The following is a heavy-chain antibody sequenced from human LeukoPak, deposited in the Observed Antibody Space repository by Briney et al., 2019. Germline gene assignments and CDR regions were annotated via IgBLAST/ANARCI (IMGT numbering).Heavy chain of an antibody. CDR2: LSGSGGST. CDR1: GFTFSSYA. V-gene: IGHV3-23*01. Sequence: GGSLRLPCAASGFTFSSYAMSWVRQAPGKGLEWVSALSGSGGSTYYTDSVKGRFTISRDNSKNTLYLQMNSLRAEDTAVYYCAKGLSYYYDSSGYSPFDYWGQGTLVTVSS. CDR3: AKGLSYYYDSSGYSPFDY. J-gene: IGHJ4*02. D-gene: IGHD3-22*01.